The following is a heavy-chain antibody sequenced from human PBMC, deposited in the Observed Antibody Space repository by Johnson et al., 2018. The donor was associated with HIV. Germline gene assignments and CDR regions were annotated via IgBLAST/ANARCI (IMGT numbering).Heavy chain of an antibody. J-gene: IGHJ3*02. D-gene: IGHD2-2*01. V-gene: IGHV3-11*01. CDR3: ARVGYQLHDAFDI. CDR1: GFSFDDYG. CDR2: IRSSCSPI. Sequence: QVQLVESGGGVVRPGGSLRLSCAASGFSFDDYGMSWIRQAPGRGLEWVSHIRSSCSPISYADSVKGRFTLARDNAKNSLFLQMHSLRVEDTAIYYCARVGYQLHDAFDIWGQGTMVTVSS.